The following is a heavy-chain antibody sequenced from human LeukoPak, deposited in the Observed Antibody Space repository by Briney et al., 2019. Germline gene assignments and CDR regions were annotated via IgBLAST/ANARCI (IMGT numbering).Heavy chain of an antibody. CDR1: GYTFTSYG. D-gene: IGHD2-2*01. J-gene: IGHJ6*02. V-gene: IGHV1-18*01. Sequence: GASVTVSCKASGYTFTSYGISWVRQAPGQGLEWMGWISAYNGNTNYAQKLQGRVTMTTDTSTSTAYMELRSLRSDDTAVYYCARVGRYCSSTSCYYYYGMDVWGQGTTVTVSS. CDR2: ISAYNGNT. CDR3: ARVGRYCSSTSCYYYYGMDV.